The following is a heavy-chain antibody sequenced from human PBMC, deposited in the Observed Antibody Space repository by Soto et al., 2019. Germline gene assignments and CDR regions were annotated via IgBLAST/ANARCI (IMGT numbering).Heavy chain of an antibody. Sequence: GGSLRLSCAASGFTFSSYGMHWVRQAPGKGLEWVAVIWYDGSNKYYADSVKGRFTISRDNSKNTLYLQMNSLRAEDTAVYYCASNNASSMGATVPYYYYGMDVWGQGTTVTVSS. J-gene: IGHJ6*02. D-gene: IGHD1-26*01. V-gene: IGHV3-33*01. CDR2: IWYDGSNK. CDR3: ASNNASSMGATVPYYYYGMDV. CDR1: GFTFSSYG.